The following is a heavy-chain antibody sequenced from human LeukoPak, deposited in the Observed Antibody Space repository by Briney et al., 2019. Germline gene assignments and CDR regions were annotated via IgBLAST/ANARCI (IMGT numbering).Heavy chain of an antibody. CDR1: GDSISSYY. D-gene: IGHD3-10*01. CDR2: IYYSGST. V-gene: IGHV4-59*01. Sequence: PSETLSLTCTVSGDSISSYYWSWIRQPPGKGLEWIGYIYYSGSTNYNPSLKSRVTISVDTSKNQFSLKLSSVTAADTAVYYCARVPEILWFGDPPSYFDYWGQGTLVTVSS. CDR3: ARVPEILWFGDPPSYFDY. J-gene: IGHJ4*02.